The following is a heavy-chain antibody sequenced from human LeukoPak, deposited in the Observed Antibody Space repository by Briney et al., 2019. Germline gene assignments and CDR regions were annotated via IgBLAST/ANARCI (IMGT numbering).Heavy chain of an antibody. CDR3: ARSHYVWGSYRYPGSYYFDY. V-gene: IGHV4-34*01. J-gene: IGHJ4*02. D-gene: IGHD3-16*02. CDR2: INHSGST. Sequence: PSETLSLTCAVYGGSFSGYYWSWIRQPPGKGLEWIGEINHSGSTNYNPSFKSRVTISVDTSKNQFSLKLSSVTAADTAVYYCARSHYVWGSYRYPGSYYFDYWGQGTLVTVSS. CDR1: GGSFSGYY.